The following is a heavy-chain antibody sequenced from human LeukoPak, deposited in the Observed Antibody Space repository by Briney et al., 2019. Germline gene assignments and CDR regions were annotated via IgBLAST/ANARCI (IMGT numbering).Heavy chain of an antibody. CDR1: GYSISTGYY. V-gene: IGHV4-38-2*01. CDR3: ASLDF. Sequence: SETLSLTCAVSGYSISTGYYWGWIRQPPGKGLEWITNLHHTGSAYYNPSLKSRVTVSVDTSKNQFSLKLSSVTAADTAVYYCASLDFWGQGTLVTVSS. CDR2: LHHTGSA. J-gene: IGHJ4*02.